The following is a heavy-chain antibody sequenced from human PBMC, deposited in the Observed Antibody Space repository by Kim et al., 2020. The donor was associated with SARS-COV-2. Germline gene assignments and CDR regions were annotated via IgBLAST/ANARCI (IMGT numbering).Heavy chain of an antibody. CDR2: IYYSGST. Sequence: SETLSLTCTVSGGSISSSSYYWGWIRQPPGKGLEWIGSIYYSGSTYYNPSLKSRVTISVDTSKNQFSLKLSSVTAADTAVYYCARHRQWAPTLDYWGQGTLVTVSS. D-gene: IGHD1-26*01. CDR3: ARHRQWAPTLDY. CDR1: GGSISSSSYY. J-gene: IGHJ4*02. V-gene: IGHV4-39*01.